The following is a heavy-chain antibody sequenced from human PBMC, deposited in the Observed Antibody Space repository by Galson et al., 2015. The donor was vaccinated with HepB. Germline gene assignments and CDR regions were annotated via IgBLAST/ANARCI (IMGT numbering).Heavy chain of an antibody. CDR3: ARDLSSRWSLEY. CDR1: GFTFTTYW. Sequence: SLRLSCATSGFTFTTYWMAWVRQAPGKGLEWVANIIQDGSEKFYVGPVNGRFTISRDKAKNSMYLQMNSLRVEDTAVYYCARDLSSRWSLEYWGQGTLVTVSS. D-gene: IGHD6-19*01. V-gene: IGHV3-7*03. CDR2: IIQDGSEK. J-gene: IGHJ4*02.